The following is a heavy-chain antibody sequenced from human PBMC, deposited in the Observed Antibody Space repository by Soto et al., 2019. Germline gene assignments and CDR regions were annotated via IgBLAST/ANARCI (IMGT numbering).Heavy chain of an antibody. J-gene: IGHJ6*02. CDR2: ISSSSSYI. CDR1: GFTFSSYS. D-gene: IGHD6-6*01. V-gene: IGHV3-21*01. Sequence: GGSLRLSCAASGFTFSSYSMNWVRQAPGKGLEWVSSISSSSSYIYYADSVKGRFTISRDNAKNSLYLQMSSLRAEDTAVYYCASAPSAASIAARPNYYYGMDVWGQGTTVTVSS. CDR3: ASAPSAASIAARPNYYYGMDV.